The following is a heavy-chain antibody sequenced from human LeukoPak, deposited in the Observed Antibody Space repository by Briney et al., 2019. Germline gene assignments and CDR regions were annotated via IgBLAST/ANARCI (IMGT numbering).Heavy chain of an antibody. J-gene: IGHJ4*02. Sequence: SETLSLTCTVSGGSISSSSYYWGWTRQPPGKGLEWIGSIYYSGSTYYNPSLKSRVTISVDTSKNQFSLKLSSVTAADTAVYYCARLTVVVVAATREKRFDYWGQGTLVTVSS. CDR2: IYYSGST. CDR3: ARLTVVVVAATREKRFDY. V-gene: IGHV4-39*01. CDR1: GGSISSSSYY. D-gene: IGHD2-15*01.